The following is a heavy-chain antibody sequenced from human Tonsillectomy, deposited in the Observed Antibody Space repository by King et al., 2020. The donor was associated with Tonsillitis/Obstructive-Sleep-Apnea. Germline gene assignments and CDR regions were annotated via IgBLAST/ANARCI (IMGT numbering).Heavy chain of an antibody. CDR1: GFTFDDYA. CDR3: AKDTLYGSGSYDPFDI. D-gene: IGHD3-10*01. Sequence: VQLVESGGGLVQPGRSLRLSCAASGFTFDDYAMHWVRQAPGKGLEWVSGISWNSGSIGYADSVKGRFTISRDNAKNSLYLQMNSLRAEDTALYYCAKDTLYGSGSYDPFDIWGQGTMVTVSS. CDR2: ISWNSGSI. V-gene: IGHV3-9*01. J-gene: IGHJ3*02.